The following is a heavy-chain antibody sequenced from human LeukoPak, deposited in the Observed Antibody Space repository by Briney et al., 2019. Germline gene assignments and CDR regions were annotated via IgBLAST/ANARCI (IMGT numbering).Heavy chain of an antibody. J-gene: IGHJ4*02. Sequence: PSETLSLTCTVSGGSISSGGYYWSWIRQHPGKGLEWIGYIYYSGSTYYNPSLKSRVTISVDMSKNQFSLKLSSVTAADTAVYYCARAPGYSYAKTFDYWGQGTLVTVSS. V-gene: IGHV4-31*03. CDR3: ARAPGYSYAKTFDY. CDR1: GGSISSGGYY. D-gene: IGHD5-18*01. CDR2: IYYSGST.